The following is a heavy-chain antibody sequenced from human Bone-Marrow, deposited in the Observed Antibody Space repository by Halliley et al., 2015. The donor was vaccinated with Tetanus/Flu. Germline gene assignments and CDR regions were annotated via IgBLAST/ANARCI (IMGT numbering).Heavy chain of an antibody. D-gene: IGHD1-20*01. CDR3: ASAPNWNYFGF. CDR1: GGSISNDY. J-gene: IGHJ4*02. Sequence: TLSLTCIVSGGSISNDYWSWIRQPPGKGLEWIGYISYSGTTKYNPSLESRVTISIDTSKNQFSLNLDSVTVADTAIYYCASAPNWNYFGFWGQGTLVTVSS. CDR2: ISYSGTT. V-gene: IGHV4-59*01.